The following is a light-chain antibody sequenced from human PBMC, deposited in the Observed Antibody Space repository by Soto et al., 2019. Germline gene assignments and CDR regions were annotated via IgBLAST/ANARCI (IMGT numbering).Light chain of an antibody. J-gene: IGLJ3*02. CDR3: SSYAASNNFYFV. V-gene: IGLV2-8*01. Sequence: QSALTQPPSASGSPGQSLTISCTGTSSDVGGYNHVSWYQQYPGRAPKLMIYEVTKRPSGVPDRFSGSKSGNTASLTVSGLQAEDEADYYCSSYAASNNFYFVFGGGTKLTVL. CDR1: SSDVGGYNH. CDR2: EVT.